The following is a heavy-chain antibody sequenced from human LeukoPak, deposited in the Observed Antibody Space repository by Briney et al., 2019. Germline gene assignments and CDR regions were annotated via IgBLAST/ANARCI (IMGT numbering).Heavy chain of an antibody. CDR1: HSNSA. J-gene: IGHJ4*02. CDR2: IIPIFGTA. V-gene: IGHV1-69*13. CDR3: ASLLTYYYDSSGYSV. Sequence: SVRVSCKASHSNSAITWVRQAPGQGLEWMGGIIPIFGTANYAQKFQGRVTITADESTSTAYMELSSLRSVDTAVYYCASLLTYYYDSSGYSVWGQGTLVTVSS. D-gene: IGHD3-22*01.